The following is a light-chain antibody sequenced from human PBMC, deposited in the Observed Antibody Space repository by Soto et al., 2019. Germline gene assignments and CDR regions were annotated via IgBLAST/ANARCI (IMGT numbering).Light chain of an antibody. CDR3: TSYAGSIVV. CDR2: EVS. J-gene: IGLJ2*01. V-gene: IGLV2-8*01. CDR1: SSDVGGYNY. Sequence: QSALTQPPSASGSPGQSVTISCTGTSSDVGGYNYVSWYQQHPGKAPKLMIYEVSKRPSGVPDRFSGSQSGNTASLTVSGLQDEDEADYCCTSYAGSIVVFGGGTKVTVL.